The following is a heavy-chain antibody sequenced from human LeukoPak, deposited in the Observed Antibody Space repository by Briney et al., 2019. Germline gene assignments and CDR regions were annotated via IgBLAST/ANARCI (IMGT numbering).Heavy chain of an antibody. CDR3: ARITRDYDILTGYYSWGTVEAFDI. Sequence: PGGSLRLSCAASGFTFSGHWMSWVRQAPGKGLEWVAKIKPDGSDKYYVDSVKGRFTISRDNAKNSLYLQMNSLRAEDTAVYYCARITRDYDILTGYYSWGTVEAFDIWGQGTMVTVSS. CDR2: IKPDGSDK. J-gene: IGHJ3*02. D-gene: IGHD3-9*01. V-gene: IGHV3-7*01. CDR1: GFTFSGHW.